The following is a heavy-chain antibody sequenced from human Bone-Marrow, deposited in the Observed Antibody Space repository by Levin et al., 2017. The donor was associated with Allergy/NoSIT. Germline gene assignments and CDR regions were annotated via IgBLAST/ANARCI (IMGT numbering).Heavy chain of an antibody. Sequence: QSGGSLRLSCTASRFTFSTHAMSWVRQAPGKGLEWVATVSGNGGRTFYADSVKGRFTISRDNSKKTVDLQMNSLRDDDTAVYFCAKSNDYIDPYYLDYWGQGTLVTVSS. J-gene: IGHJ4*02. CDR1: RFTFSTHA. CDR3: AKSNDYIDPYYLDY. V-gene: IGHV3-23*01. CDR2: VSGNGGRT. D-gene: IGHD4/OR15-4a*01.